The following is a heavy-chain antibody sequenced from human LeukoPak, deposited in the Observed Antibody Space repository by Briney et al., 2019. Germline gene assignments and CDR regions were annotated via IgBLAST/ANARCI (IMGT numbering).Heavy chain of an antibody. D-gene: IGHD3-22*01. CDR3: ARDHYYDPRGAFDI. J-gene: IGHJ3*02. V-gene: IGHV4-61*02. CDR1: GGSISSGSYY. CDR2: IYTSGST. Sequence: SSETLSLTCTVSGGSISSGSYYWSWIRQPAGKGLEWIGRIYTSGSTNYNPSLKSRVTISVDTSKNQFSLKLSSVTAADTAVYYCARDHYYDPRGAFDIWGQGTMVTVSS.